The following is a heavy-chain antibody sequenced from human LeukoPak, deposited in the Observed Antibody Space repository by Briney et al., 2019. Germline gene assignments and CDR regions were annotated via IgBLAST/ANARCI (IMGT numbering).Heavy chain of an antibody. Sequence: SETLSLTFTVSGVSISSHYWSWIRQPPGKVLEWIGYIYYSGSTSDPSLKMRVTITLDTSKNQFSLKLSSVTATDTAVYFCARHWERQRTFDYWGQGTLVTVSS. CDR3: ARHWERQRTFDY. CDR2: IYYSGST. CDR1: GVSISSHY. V-gene: IGHV4-59*08. D-gene: IGHD1-26*01. J-gene: IGHJ4*02.